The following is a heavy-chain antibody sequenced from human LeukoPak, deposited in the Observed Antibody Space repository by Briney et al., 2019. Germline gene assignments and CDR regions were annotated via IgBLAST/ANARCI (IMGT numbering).Heavy chain of an antibody. Sequence: GGSLRLSCAASGFTFSSYAMHWVRQAPGKGLEYVSAISSNGGSTYYANSVKGRFTISRDNSKNTLYLQMGSLRAEDMAVYYCAREGIAAPEDYYYGMDVWGQGTTVTVSS. CDR1: GFTFSSYA. V-gene: IGHV3-64*01. D-gene: IGHD6-13*01. CDR3: AREGIAAPEDYYYGMDV. J-gene: IGHJ6*02. CDR2: ISSNGGST.